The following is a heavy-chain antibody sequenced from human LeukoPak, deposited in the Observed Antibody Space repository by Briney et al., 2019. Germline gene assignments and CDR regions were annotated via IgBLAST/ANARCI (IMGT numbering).Heavy chain of an antibody. Sequence: GASVKVSCKASGYTFTGYYMHWVRQAPGQGLEWMGWINPNSGGTNYAQKFQGRVTMTRDTSISTAYIELSRLRSDDTAVYYCAREDYYGSGSYSNWFDPWGQGTLVTVSS. J-gene: IGHJ5*02. CDR3: AREDYYGSGSYSNWFDP. CDR2: INPNSGGT. CDR1: GYTFTGYY. D-gene: IGHD3-10*01. V-gene: IGHV1-2*02.